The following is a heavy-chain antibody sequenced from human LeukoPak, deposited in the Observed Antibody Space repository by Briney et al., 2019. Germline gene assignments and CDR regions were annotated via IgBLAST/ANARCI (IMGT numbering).Heavy chain of an antibody. CDR1: GFTFSDHF. J-gene: IGHJ4*02. Sequence: PGGSLRLSCAASGFTFSDHFMTWLRQAPGKGLEWLSYISTNGISPNYADSVKGRFTISRHNSKNTLYLQMHSLRAEGTAVYYCAKDLGPSSGWYSGSLNWGQGTLVTVSS. CDR2: ISTNGISP. D-gene: IGHD6-19*01. V-gene: IGHV3-11*06. CDR3: AKDLGPSSGWYSGSLN.